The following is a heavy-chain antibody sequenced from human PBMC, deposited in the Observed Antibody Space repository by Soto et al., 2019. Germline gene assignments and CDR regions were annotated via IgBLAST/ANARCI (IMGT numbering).Heavy chain of an antibody. CDR2: TWFDGSNK. D-gene: IGHD3-10*01. V-gene: IGHV3-33*01. J-gene: IGHJ5*02. Sequence: QVQLVESGGGVVQPGRSLRLSCAASGFAFSTFAMHWVRQAPGKGLEWVASTWFDGSNKYYSDSVKGRFTISRDNSKNTLYLRMNRSRAEDTAVYYCTRAADSGSGRYKCDPWGQGTLVTVSS. CDR3: TRAADSGSGRYKCDP. CDR1: GFAFSTFA.